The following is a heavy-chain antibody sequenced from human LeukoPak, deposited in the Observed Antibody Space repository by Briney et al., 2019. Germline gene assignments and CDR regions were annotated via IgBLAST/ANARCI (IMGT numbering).Heavy chain of an antibody. V-gene: IGHV4-59*08. Sequence: SETLSLTCAVYGGSFSGYYWSWIRQHPGKGLEWIGYIYYSGSTNYNPSLKSRVTISVDTSKNQFSLKLSSVTAADTAVYYCARHSPTYDFWSGYYPLLFDYWGQGTLVTVSS. CDR3: ARHSPTYDFWSGYYPLLFDY. CDR1: GGSFSGYY. D-gene: IGHD3-3*01. CDR2: IYYSGST. J-gene: IGHJ4*02.